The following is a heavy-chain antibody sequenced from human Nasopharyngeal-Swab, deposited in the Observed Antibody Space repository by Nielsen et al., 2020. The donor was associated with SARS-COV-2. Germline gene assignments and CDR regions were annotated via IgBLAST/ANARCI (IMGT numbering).Heavy chain of an antibody. CDR2: ISGSGGST. CDR3: TRGLTGHIVQWNPSPY. Sequence: GESLKISCAASGFTFSTYAMYWVRQPPAKGLEWVSIISGSGGSTYYADSVKGRFTISRDNSKHTLYLQMNTLRADDTALYFCTRGLTGHIVQWNPSPYWGQGTLVTVSS. J-gene: IGHJ4*02. D-gene: IGHD1-14*01. V-gene: IGHV3-23*01. CDR1: GFTFSTYA.